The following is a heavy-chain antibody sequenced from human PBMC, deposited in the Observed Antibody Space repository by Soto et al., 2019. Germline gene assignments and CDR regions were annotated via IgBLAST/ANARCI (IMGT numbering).Heavy chain of an antibody. V-gene: IGHV3-21*01. CDR2: ITSGSRYM. Sequence: PGGSLRLSCAASGFTFSTYSMKWVRQAPGKGLEWVSSITSGSRYMYYTGSVKGRFTISRDNAKNSLYLQMNSLRGEDTAVYYCARVGSSSYFYYLDVWGKGTTVTVSS. J-gene: IGHJ6*03. CDR3: ARVGSSSYFYYLDV. D-gene: IGHD6-6*01. CDR1: GFTFSTYS.